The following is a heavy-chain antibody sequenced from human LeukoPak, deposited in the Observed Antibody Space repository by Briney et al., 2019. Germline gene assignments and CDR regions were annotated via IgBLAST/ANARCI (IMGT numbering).Heavy chain of an antibody. D-gene: IGHD3-22*01. Sequence: PGGSLRLSCAASGFTFSSYSMNWVRQAPGKGLEWVSSISSSSSYIYYADSVKGRFTISRDNAKNSLYLQMNSLRAEDTAVYYCARDRVDGSGFHDAFDIWGQGTMVTVSS. J-gene: IGHJ3*02. CDR1: GFTFSSYS. CDR3: ARDRVDGSGFHDAFDI. V-gene: IGHV3-21*01. CDR2: ISSSSSYI.